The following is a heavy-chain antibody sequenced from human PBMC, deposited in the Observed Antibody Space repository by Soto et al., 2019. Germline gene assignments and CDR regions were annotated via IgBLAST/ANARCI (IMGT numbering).Heavy chain of an antibody. D-gene: IGHD6-13*01. CDR3: ARFEIAAAAEGFDY. Sequence: ASVKVSCKASGGTFSSYAISWVRQAPGQGLEWMGGIIPIFGTANYAQKFQGRVTITADESTSTAYMELSSLRSEDTAVYYCARFEIAAAAEGFDYWGQGTLVTVSS. J-gene: IGHJ4*02. CDR1: GGTFSSYA. CDR2: IIPIFGTA. V-gene: IGHV1-69*13.